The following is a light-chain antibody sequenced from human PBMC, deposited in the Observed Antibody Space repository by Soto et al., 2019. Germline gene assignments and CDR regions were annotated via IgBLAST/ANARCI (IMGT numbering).Light chain of an antibody. CDR3: HSYDSRLSGSV. CDR2: GNN. Sequence: QAVVTQPPSVSGAPGQRVTLSCTGNKSNIGGGYDVHWYQQLPGTAPKLLIYGNNNRPSGGPDRFSGSKSYASASLAITGLQSEDEADYYCHSYDSRLSGSVFGGGTQLTVL. J-gene: IGLJ2*01. V-gene: IGLV1-40*01. CDR1: KSNIGGGYD.